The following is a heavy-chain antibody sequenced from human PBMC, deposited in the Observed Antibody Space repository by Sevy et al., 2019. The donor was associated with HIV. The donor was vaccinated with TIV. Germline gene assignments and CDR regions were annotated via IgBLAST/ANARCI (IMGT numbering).Heavy chain of an antibody. CDR1: GFTFSSYG. J-gene: IGHJ4*02. Sequence: GGSLRLSCAASGFTFSSYGMHWVRQAPGKGLEWVAVIWYDGSNKYYAASVKGRFTISRDNSKNTLYLQMNSLRAEDTAVYYCARARSYYDFWGGYFDYWGQGTLVTVSS. CDR3: ARARSYYDFWGGYFDY. D-gene: IGHD3-3*01. CDR2: IWYDGSNK. V-gene: IGHV3-33*01.